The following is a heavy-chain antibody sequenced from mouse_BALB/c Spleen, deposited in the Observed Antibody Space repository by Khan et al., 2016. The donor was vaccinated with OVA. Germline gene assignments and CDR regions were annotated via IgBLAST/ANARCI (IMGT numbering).Heavy chain of an antibody. CDR3: ARVGYNGTMDC. CDR2: LNTYTGEP. CDR1: GFTFTNYG. J-gene: IGHJ4*01. D-gene: IGHD2-14*01. Sequence: QVQLQQSGPELKKPGETVQISCKASGFTFTNYGMNWVKQAPGKGLKWMGWLNTYTGEPTFADYFKGRFAFSLETSASTAYLQINSLKNEDTATYFCARVGYNGTMDCWGQGTSVTVSS. V-gene: IGHV9-3-1*01.